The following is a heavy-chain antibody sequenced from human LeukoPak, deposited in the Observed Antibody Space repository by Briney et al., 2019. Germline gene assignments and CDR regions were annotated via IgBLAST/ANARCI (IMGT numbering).Heavy chain of an antibody. Sequence: GEPLRISCKGSGYSFTTYWIAWVRQMPGKGLEWMGIIYPGDSDTRYSPSFQGQVTISADKSITTAYLQWSSLKASDTAMYYCARSGYSGYEGDYWGQGTLVTVSS. CDR3: ARSGYSGYEGDY. CDR2: IYPGDSDT. CDR1: GYSFTTYW. D-gene: IGHD5-12*01. J-gene: IGHJ4*02. V-gene: IGHV5-51*01.